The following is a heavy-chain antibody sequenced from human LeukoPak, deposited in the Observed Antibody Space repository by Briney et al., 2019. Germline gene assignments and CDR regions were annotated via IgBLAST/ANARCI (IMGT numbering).Heavy chain of an antibody. Sequence: GGSLRLSCAASRFTFTTYAMSWVRQAPGKGLEWVSSISGSGGSTNYADSVKGRFTISRDNSKNTLYLQMNSLRAEDTAVYYCAREPYGDYDPDYWGQGTLVTVSS. J-gene: IGHJ4*02. V-gene: IGHV3-23*01. CDR2: ISGSGGST. D-gene: IGHD4-17*01. CDR1: RFTFTTYA. CDR3: AREPYGDYDPDY.